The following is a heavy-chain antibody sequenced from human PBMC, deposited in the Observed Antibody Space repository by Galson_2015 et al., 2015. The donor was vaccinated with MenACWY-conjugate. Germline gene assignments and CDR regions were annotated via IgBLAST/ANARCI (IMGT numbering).Heavy chain of an antibody. J-gene: IGHJ3*02. D-gene: IGHD3-10*01. CDR2: IYHSGST. CDR3: ARARITMARSYAFDI. CDR1: GGSISSSNW. V-gene: IGHV4-4*02. Sequence: ETLSLTCAVSGGSISSSNWWSWVRQPPGKGLEWIGEIYHSGSTNYNPSLKSRVTISVDKSKNQFSLKLSSVTAADTAVYYCARARITMARSYAFDIWGQGTMVTVSS.